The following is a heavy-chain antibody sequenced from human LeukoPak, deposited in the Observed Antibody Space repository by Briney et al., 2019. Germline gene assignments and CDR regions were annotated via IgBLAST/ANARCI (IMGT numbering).Heavy chain of an antibody. V-gene: IGHV1-18*01. D-gene: IGHD3-22*01. CDR2: ISAYNGNT. CDR1: GYTFTSYG. CDR3: ARDSSGYLPPID. Sequence: GASVKVSFKASGYTFTSYGISWVRQAPGQGLEWMGWISAYNGNTNYAQKLQGRVTMTTDTSTSTAYMELSSLRSEDTAVYYCARDSSGYLPPIDWGQGTLVTVSS. J-gene: IGHJ4*02.